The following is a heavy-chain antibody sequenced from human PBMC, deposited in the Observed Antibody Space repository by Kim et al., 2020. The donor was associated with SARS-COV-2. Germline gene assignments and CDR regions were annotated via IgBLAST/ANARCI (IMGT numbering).Heavy chain of an antibody. Sequence: GGSLRLSCAASGFTFSSYGMHWVRQAPGKGLEWVAVISYDGSNKYYADSVKGRFTISRDNSKNTLYLQMNSLRAEDTAVYYCAKWPYAAYCSSTSCYRDYWGQGTLVTVSS. J-gene: IGHJ4*02. D-gene: IGHD2-2*02. CDR3: AKWPYAAYCSSTSCYRDY. CDR1: GFTFSSYG. V-gene: IGHV3-30*18. CDR2: ISYDGSNK.